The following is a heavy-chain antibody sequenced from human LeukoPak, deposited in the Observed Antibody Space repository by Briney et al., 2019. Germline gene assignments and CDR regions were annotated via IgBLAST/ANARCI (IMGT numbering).Heavy chain of an antibody. CDR3: ARADLIVGASFDY. CDR2: ISSSSSYI. CDR1: GFTFSSYS. Sequence: GGSLRLSCAASGFTFSSYSMNWVRQAPGKGLEWVSSISSSSSYIYYADSVKGRFTISRGNAKNSLYLQMNSLRAEDTAVYYCARADLIVGASFDYWCQGTVVTVSS. D-gene: IGHD1-26*01. J-gene: IGHJ4*02. V-gene: IGHV3-21*01.